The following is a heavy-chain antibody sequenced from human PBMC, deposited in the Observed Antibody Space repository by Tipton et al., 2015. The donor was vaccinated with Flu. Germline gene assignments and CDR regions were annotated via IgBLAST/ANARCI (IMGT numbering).Heavy chain of an antibody. CDR1: GFAFSIYW. Sequence: GSLRLSCAASGFAFSIYWMTWVRQAPGKGLEWVANIKQDGSKEYYVDSVKGRFTISRDNAKNSLYLQMNSLRAEDTALYHCVRAVGGSSSYWGQGTLVTVSS. CDR3: VRAVGGSSSY. CDR2: IKQDGSKE. V-gene: IGHV3-7*01. J-gene: IGHJ4*02. D-gene: IGHD2-15*01.